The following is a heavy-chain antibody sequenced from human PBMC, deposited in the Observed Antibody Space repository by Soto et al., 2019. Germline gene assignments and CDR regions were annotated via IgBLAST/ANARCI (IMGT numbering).Heavy chain of an antibody. CDR3: ARAFYPGTTSPLYSQLAFDI. D-gene: IGHD1-7*01. J-gene: IGHJ3*02. CDR1: GYTFTSYY. V-gene: IGHV1-46*03. Sequence: GASVKVSCKASGYTFTSYYMHRVRQAPGQGLEWMGIINPSGGSTSYAQKFQGRVTMTRDTSTSTVYMELSSLRSEDTAVYYCARAFYPGTTSPLYSQLAFDIWGQGTMVTVSS. CDR2: INPSGGST.